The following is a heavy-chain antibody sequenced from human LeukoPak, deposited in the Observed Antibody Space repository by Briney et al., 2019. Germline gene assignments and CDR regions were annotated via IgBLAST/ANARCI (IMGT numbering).Heavy chain of an antibody. Sequence: EGSLRLSCAASGFTVSSNYTSWVRQAPGKGLEWVSVIYSGGSTYYADSVKGRFTISRDNSKNMLYLQMNSLRAEDTAVYYCVVYFDWLFGIDYWGQGTLVTVSS. CDR1: GFTVSSNY. J-gene: IGHJ4*02. CDR3: VVYFDWLFGIDY. CDR2: IYSGGST. V-gene: IGHV3-53*01. D-gene: IGHD3-9*01.